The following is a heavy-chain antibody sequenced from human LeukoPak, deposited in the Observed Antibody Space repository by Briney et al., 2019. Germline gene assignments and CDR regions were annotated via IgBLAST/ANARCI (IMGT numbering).Heavy chain of an antibody. D-gene: IGHD3-22*01. CDR1: GGSISSGGYY. V-gene: IGHV4-30-2*01. CDR2: IYHSGST. J-gene: IGHJ4*02. CDR3: ARAGFTVNSVGFDY. Sequence: SQTLSLTCTVSGGSISSGGYYWSWIRQPPGKGLEWIGYIYHSGSTYYNPSLKSRVTISVDTSKNQFSLKLSSVTAADTAVYYCARAGFTVNSVGFDYWGQGTLVTVSS.